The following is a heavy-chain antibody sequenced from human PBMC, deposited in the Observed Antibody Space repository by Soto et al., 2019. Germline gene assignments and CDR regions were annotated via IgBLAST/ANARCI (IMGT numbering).Heavy chain of an antibody. CDR2: IKSKTDGGTT. J-gene: IGHJ4*02. D-gene: IGHD3-22*01. CDR3: TTADSSGYSGDY. Sequence: GESLKISCAASGFTFSNAWMSWVRQAPGKGLEWVGRIKSKTDGGTTDYAAPVKGRFTISRDDSKNTLYLQMNSLKTEDTAVYYCTTADSSGYSGDYWGQGTLVTVSS. V-gene: IGHV3-15*01. CDR1: GFTFSNAW.